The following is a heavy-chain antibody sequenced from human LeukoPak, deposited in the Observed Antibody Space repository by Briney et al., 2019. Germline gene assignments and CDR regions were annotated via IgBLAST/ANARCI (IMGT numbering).Heavy chain of an antibody. CDR2: IYNSGST. D-gene: IGHD3-22*01. CDR1: GGSISSGGYY. Sequence: SETLSLTCTVSGGSISSGGYYWSWIRQYPGKGLEWIGYIYNSGSTDYNPSHKSRVTMSGDTSKNQFSVKLSSVTAADTAVYYCARSSAGYYSAYFFDYWGQGTLVTVSS. J-gene: IGHJ4*02. V-gene: IGHV4-31*03. CDR3: ARSSAGYYSAYFFDY.